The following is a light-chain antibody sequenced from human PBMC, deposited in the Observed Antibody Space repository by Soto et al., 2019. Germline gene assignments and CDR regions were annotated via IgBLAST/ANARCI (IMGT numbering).Light chain of an antibody. CDR1: SGSVSANYY. V-gene: IGLV8-61*01. CDR2: NTN. CDR3: VLYMGSGIWV. J-gene: IGLJ3*02. Sequence: QTVVTQEASLSVSPGTTVTLTCGLSSGSVSANYYPSWYQQTPGQAPRTLIYNTNTRSSGVPDRFSGSILGNKAALTITGAQADEGSDYYCVLYMGSGIWVFGGGTQPTVL.